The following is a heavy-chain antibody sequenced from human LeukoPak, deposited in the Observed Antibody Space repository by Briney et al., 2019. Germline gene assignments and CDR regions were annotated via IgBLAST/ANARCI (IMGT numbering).Heavy chain of an antibody. CDR1: GFSFSDYY. CDR3: ARADGYNPIYYYYGMDV. Sequence: GGSLRLSCAASGFSFSDYYMSWIRQAPGKGLEWVSYISGSGGNIYYADSVKGRFTISRDNAKNSLYLQMNSLRAEDTAVYYCARADGYNPIYYYYGMDVWGQGTTVTVSS. V-gene: IGHV3-11*01. CDR2: ISGSGGNI. D-gene: IGHD5-24*01. J-gene: IGHJ6*02.